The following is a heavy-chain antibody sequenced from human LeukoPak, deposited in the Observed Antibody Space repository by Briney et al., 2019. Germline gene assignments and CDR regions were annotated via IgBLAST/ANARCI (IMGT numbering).Heavy chain of an antibody. CDR2: FDPEDGET. Sequence: ASVKVSCKVSGYTLTELSMHWVRQAPGKGLEWMGGFDPEDGETIYAQKFQGRVTMTEDTSTDTAYMELSSLRSEDTAVYYCARDAVGATRYYYYYYMDVWGKGTTVTVSS. CDR1: GYTLTELS. V-gene: IGHV1-24*01. CDR3: ARDAVGATRYYYYYYMDV. D-gene: IGHD1-26*01. J-gene: IGHJ6*03.